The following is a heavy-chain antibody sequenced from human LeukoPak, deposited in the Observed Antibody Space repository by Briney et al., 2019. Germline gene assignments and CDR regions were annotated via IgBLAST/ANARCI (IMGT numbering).Heavy chain of an antibody. V-gene: IGHV4-59*01. CDR3: ARDRYYYYGMDV. CDR2: IYYSGST. J-gene: IGHJ6*02. Sequence: SETLSLTCTVSGGSIGSYYWSWIRQPPGKGLEWIGYIYYSGSTNYNPSLESRVTISVDTSKNQFSLKLSSVTAADTAVYYCARDRYYYYGMDVWGQGTTVTVSS. CDR1: GGSIGSYY.